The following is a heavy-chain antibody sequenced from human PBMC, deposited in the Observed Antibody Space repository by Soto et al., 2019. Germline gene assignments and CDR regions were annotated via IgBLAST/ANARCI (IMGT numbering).Heavy chain of an antibody. CDR1: GGTFSSYT. Sequence: QVQLVQSGAEVKKPGSSVKVSCKASGGTFSSYTISWVRQAPGQGLEWMGRIIPILGIANYAQKFQGRVXIXAXXSTSTAYRELSSLRSEDTAVYYCARGGDGYSYPDYWGQGTLVTVSS. J-gene: IGHJ4*02. CDR2: IIPILGIA. V-gene: IGHV1-69*02. D-gene: IGHD5-18*01. CDR3: ARGGDGYSYPDY.